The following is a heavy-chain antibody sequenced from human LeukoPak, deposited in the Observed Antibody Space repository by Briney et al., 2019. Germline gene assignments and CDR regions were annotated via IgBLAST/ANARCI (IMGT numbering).Heavy chain of an antibody. J-gene: IGHJ4*02. V-gene: IGHV4-39*01. CDR1: GGSISSSSYY. CDR3: ARGGVVTAAGL. D-gene: IGHD6-13*01. CDR2: IYYSGST. Sequence: SETLSLTCTVSGGSISSSSYYRGWIRQPPGKGLEWIGSIYYSGSTYYNPSLKSRVTISVDTSKNQFSLRLSSVTAADTAVYYCARGGVVTAAGLWGQGTLVTVSS.